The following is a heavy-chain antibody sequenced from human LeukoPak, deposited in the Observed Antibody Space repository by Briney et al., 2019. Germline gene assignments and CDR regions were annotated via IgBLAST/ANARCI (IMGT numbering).Heavy chain of an antibody. D-gene: IGHD2-21*02. V-gene: IGHV4-34*01. CDR1: GGSFSGYY. CDR2: INHSGST. Sequence: SETLSLTCAVYGGSFSGYYWSWIRQPPGKGLEWIGEINHSGSTYYNPSLKSRVTISVDTSKNQFSLKLSSVTAADTAVYYCASTYCGGDCYSPSWFDPWGQGTLVTVSS. J-gene: IGHJ5*02. CDR3: ASTYCGGDCYSPSWFDP.